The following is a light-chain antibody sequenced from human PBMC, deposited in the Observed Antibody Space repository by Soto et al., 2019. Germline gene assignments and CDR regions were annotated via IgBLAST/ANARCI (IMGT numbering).Light chain of an antibody. CDR1: SSDVGGYNY. Sequence: QSALTQPPSASGSPGQSVTISCTGTSSDVGGYNYVSWYQQHPGKAPKLMIYEVSKRPSGVPDRFSGSKSGNTASLTVSGLLAEDEADYYCSSYAGSNNPYVLGTGTKLTVL. V-gene: IGLV2-8*01. CDR2: EVS. J-gene: IGLJ1*01. CDR3: SSYAGSNNPYV.